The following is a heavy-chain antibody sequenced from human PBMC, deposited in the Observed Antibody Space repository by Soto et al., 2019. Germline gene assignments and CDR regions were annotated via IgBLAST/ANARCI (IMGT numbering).Heavy chain of an antibody. CDR3: ARDPVTTAHYFDY. Sequence: EVQLVESGGGLVQPGGSVRLSCAASGFTFNAYSMNWVRQAPGKGLEWMSYISSSSSTIYYADSVKGRFTISRDNAKNSLYLQMNSLIDEDTAVYYCARDPVTTAHYFDYWGQGTLVTVPS. CDR1: GFTFNAYS. D-gene: IGHD4-17*01. V-gene: IGHV3-48*02. CDR2: ISSSSSTI. J-gene: IGHJ4*02.